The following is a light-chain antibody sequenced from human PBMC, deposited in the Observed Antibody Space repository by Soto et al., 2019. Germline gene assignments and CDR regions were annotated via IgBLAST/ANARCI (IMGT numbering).Light chain of an antibody. V-gene: IGKV1-5*03. Sequence: DIQMTQSPSTLSASVGDRVTITCRASQSINNWLAWFQQKPGKAPNLLIYQTSILESGVPSRFSGSGSGTEFTLIISSLQPDDLATYYCQQYSSYEVFTFGPGTKVDIK. CDR1: QSINNW. CDR2: QTS. CDR3: QQYSSYEVFT. J-gene: IGKJ3*01.